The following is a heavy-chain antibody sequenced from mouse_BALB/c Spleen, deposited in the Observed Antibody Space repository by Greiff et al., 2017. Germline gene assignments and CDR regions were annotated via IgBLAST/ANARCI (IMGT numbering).Heavy chain of an antibody. D-gene: IGHD1-1*01. V-gene: IGHV14-3*02. CDR3: ARDYGSSYVCYFDY. CDR2: IDPANGNT. J-gene: IGHJ2*01. CDR1: GFNIKDTY. Sequence: VQLQQSGAELVKPGASVKLSCTASGFNIKDTYMHWVKQRPEQGLEWIGRIDPANGNTKYDPKFQGKATITADTSSNTAYLQLSSLTSEDTAVYYCARDYGSSYVCYFDYWGQGTTLTVSS.